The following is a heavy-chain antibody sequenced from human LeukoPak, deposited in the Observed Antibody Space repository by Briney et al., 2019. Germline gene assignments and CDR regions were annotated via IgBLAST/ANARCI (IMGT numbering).Heavy chain of an antibody. CDR1: GFTFSSYS. D-gene: IGHD3-3*01. CDR2: ISSSSSYI. CDR3: ARDPNPAGRFWNFDY. Sequence: GGSLRLSCAASGFTFSSYSMNWVRQAPGKGLEWVSSISSSSSYIYYADSVKGRFTISRDNAKNSLYLQMNSLRAEDTAVYYCARDPNPAGRFWNFDYWGQGTLVTVSS. J-gene: IGHJ4*02. V-gene: IGHV3-21*01.